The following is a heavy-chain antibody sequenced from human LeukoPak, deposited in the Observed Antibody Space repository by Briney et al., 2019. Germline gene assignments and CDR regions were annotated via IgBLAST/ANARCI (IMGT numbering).Heavy chain of an antibody. CDR2: ISISSSYV. CDR1: GFTFNSYT. CDR3: ASLFLCYGCSSSSDAFNI. Sequence: GGSLRLSCAASGFTFNSYTINWVRQAPGRGLEWVSSISISSSYVYYADSVKGRFTVSRDNAENSLYLQMNSLRAEDTAVYYCASLFLCYGCSSSSDAFNIWGQGTMVTVSS. J-gene: IGHJ3*02. V-gene: IGHV3-21*01. D-gene: IGHD6-6*01.